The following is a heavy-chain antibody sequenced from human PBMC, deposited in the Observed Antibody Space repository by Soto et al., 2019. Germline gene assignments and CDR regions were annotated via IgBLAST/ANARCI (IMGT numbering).Heavy chain of an antibody. CDR2: IYYSGST. J-gene: IGHJ3*02. V-gene: IGHV4-39*02. D-gene: IGHD3-10*01. CDR3: ARDWHLWFGELLSDAFDI. Sequence: SETLSLTCTVSGGSISSSSYYWGWIRQPPGKGLEWIGSIYYSGSTYYNPSLKSRVTISVDTSKNQFSLKLSSVTAADTAVYYCARDWHLWFGELLSDAFDIWGQGTMVTVSS. CDR1: GGSISSSSYY.